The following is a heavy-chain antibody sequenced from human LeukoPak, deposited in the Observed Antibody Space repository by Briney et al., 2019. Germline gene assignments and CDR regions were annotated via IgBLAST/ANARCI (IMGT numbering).Heavy chain of an antibody. J-gene: IGHJ3*02. CDR3: AREWYGYCSGGNCYGAFDI. Sequence: GGSLRLSCAASGFTFSSYSMNWVRQSPGKGLEWITYISRSSSTIYHADSGKGRFTISRDNAKNSLYLQMNSLTDEDTAVYYCAREWYGYCSGGNCYGAFDIWGQGTMVTVSS. V-gene: IGHV3-48*02. CDR2: ISRSSSTI. D-gene: IGHD2-15*01. CDR1: GFTFSSYS.